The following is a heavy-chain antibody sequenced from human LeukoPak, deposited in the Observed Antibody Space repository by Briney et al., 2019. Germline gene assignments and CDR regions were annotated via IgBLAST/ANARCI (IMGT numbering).Heavy chain of an antibody. Sequence: QTGGSLRLSCAASGFTFSEYWMHWVRQAPGKGLMWVSRIHKDGHNTWYADSVKGRFTISRDSAENTVYLQLNSLRVEDTAVYYCARESEAAGTYYLDHWGQGNLVTVSS. J-gene: IGHJ4*02. CDR3: ARESEAAGTYYLDH. D-gene: IGHD6-25*01. V-gene: IGHV3-74*01. CDR2: IHKDGHNT. CDR1: GFTFSEYW.